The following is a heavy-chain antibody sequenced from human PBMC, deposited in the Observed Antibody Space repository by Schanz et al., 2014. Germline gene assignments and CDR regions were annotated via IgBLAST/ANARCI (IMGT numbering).Heavy chain of an antibody. J-gene: IGHJ5*02. Sequence: QVQLQESGPGLVKPSQTLSLTCSVSGGSISSGSYYWNWIRQPAGKGLEWIGRVYTSGSTNYNPSLKSRATISVDKPKKQFSLKVTSMTAADTAVYYCARGHHPHGITVAARGFDPWGQGTLVTVSS. CDR2: VYTSGST. CDR3: ARGHHPHGITVAARGFDP. CDR1: GGSISSGSYY. D-gene: IGHD6-19*01. V-gene: IGHV4-61*02.